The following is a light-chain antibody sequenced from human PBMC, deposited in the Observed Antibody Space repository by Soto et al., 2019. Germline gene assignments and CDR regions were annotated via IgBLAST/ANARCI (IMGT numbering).Light chain of an antibody. J-gene: IGKJ3*01. Sequence: EIVLTQSPGTLSLSPGERATLSCRASQSVSNNYLAWYQQKPGQAPRLLIYGASSRATGLPDRFSGSGSGTDFTLTISRLEPEDFAVYYCQHYGSSAGNTFGPGTKVDIK. CDR3: QHYGSSAGNT. CDR2: GAS. CDR1: QSVSNNY. V-gene: IGKV3-20*01.